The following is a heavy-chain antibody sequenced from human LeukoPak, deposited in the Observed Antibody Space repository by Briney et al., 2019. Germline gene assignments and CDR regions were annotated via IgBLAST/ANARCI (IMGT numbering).Heavy chain of an antibody. J-gene: IGHJ4*02. CDR1: GFTFSSYG. CDR3: AKGQNYYDGSGYYSTDY. CDR2: ISSDGVNK. V-gene: IGHV3-30*18. D-gene: IGHD3-22*01. Sequence: PGGSLRLPCAASGFTFSSYGMHWVRQAPGKGLEWVAVISSDGVNKYSADSVKGRFTISRDNSKNTLYLQMNSLRAEDTAVYYCAKGQNYYDGSGYYSTDYWGQGTPVTVPS.